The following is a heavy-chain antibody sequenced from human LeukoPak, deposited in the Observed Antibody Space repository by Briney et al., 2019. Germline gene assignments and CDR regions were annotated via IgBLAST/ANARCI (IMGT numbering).Heavy chain of an antibody. Sequence: GGSLRLSCAASGFTFSSYGMHWVRQAPGKGLEWVAVISYDGSNKYYADSVKGRFTISRDNSKNTLYLQMNSLRAEDTAVYYCARSHIAVAIKAPDFWGQGTLVTVSS. D-gene: IGHD6-19*01. CDR1: GFTFSSYG. V-gene: IGHV3-30*03. J-gene: IGHJ4*02. CDR2: ISYDGSNK. CDR3: ARSHIAVAIKAPDF.